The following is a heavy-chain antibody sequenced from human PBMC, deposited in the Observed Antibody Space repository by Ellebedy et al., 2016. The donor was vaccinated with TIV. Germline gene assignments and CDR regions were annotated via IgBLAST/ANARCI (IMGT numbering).Heavy chain of an antibody. J-gene: IGHJ6*02. CDR2: IIPIFGTA. CDR3: ARDIAGPHRLYEPYGMDV. CDR1: GGTFSSYA. Sequence: SVKVSXXASGGTFSSYAISWVRQAPGQGLEWMGGIIPIFGTANYAQKFQGRVTITADKSTSTAYMELSSLRSEDTAVYYCARDIAGPHRLYEPYGMDVWGQGTTVTVSS. V-gene: IGHV1-69*06. D-gene: IGHD3-3*01.